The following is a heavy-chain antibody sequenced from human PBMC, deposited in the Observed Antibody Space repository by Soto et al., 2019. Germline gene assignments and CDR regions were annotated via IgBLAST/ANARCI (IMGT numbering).Heavy chain of an antibody. CDR2: IYYSGST. J-gene: IGHJ4*02. V-gene: IGHV4-61*01. D-gene: IGHD3-22*01. CDR1: GGYISGSSHY. CDR3: ARDDPKYYDSSGYHLGY. Sequence: PSETLSLTCTVSGGYISGSSHYWSWIRQPPGKGLEWIGYIYYSGSTNYNPSLKSRVTISVDTSKNQFSLKLSSVTAADTAVYYCARDDPKYYDSSGYHLGYWGQGTLVTVSS.